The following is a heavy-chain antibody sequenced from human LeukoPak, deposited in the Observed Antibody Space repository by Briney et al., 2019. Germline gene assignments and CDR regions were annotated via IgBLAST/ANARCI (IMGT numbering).Heavy chain of an antibody. J-gene: IGHJ4*02. CDR1: GGTFSSYA. CDR2: IIPIFGTA. CDR3: ARLYTHYDSSGYYCEDY. Sequence: SVKVSCKASGGTFSSYAISWVRQAPGQGLEWMGGIIPIFGTAKYAQNFQGRVSIAADRSTSTAYMELSSLRSEDTAVYYCARLYTHYDSSGYYCEDYWGQGTLVTVSS. D-gene: IGHD3-22*01. V-gene: IGHV1-69*06.